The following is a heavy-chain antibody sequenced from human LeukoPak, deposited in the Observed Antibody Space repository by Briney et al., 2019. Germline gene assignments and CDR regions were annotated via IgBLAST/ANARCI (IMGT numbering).Heavy chain of an antibody. CDR1: GFTFSSYG. Sequence: HPGGSLRLSCAASGFTFSSYGMHWVRQAPGKGLEWVAFIRYDGSNKYYADSVKGRFTISRDNSKNTLYLQMNSLRAEDTAVYYCAKKGEYSSSRFDYWGQGTLVTVSS. V-gene: IGHV3-30*02. D-gene: IGHD6-13*01. J-gene: IGHJ4*02. CDR2: IRYDGSNK. CDR3: AKKGEYSSSRFDY.